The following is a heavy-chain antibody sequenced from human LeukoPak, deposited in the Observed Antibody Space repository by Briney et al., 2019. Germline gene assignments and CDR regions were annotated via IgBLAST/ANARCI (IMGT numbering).Heavy chain of an antibody. CDR2: NNGDGSTT. CDR3: ARDPRNVGLAP. CDR1: GFSLSGYW. V-gene: IGHV3-74*01. Sequence: GGSLRLTCVASGFSLSGYWMYWVRQAPGKGLMYISRNNGDGSTTNYADVVKGRFTMSRDNVKNTLYLQMNSLRVEDTAVYYCARDPRNVGLAPWGQGTLVTVSS. D-gene: IGHD2-15*01. J-gene: IGHJ5*02.